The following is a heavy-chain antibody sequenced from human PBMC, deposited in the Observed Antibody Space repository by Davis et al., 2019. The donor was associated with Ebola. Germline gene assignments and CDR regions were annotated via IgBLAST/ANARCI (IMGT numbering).Heavy chain of an antibody. V-gene: IGHV1-69*13. CDR2: IIPIFGTA. CDR3: ARGPMLDCSSTSCYITGWFDP. D-gene: IGHD2-2*02. J-gene: IGHJ5*02. CDR1: GGTFSSYA. Sequence: SVKVSCKASGGTFSSYAMSWVRQAPGQGLEWMGGIIPIFGTANYAQKFQGRVTITADESTSTAYMELSSLRSEDTAVYYCARGPMLDCSSTSCYITGWFDPWGQGTLVTVSS.